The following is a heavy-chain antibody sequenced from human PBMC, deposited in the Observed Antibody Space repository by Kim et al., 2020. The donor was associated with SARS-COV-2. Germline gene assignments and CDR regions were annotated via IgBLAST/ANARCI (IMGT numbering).Heavy chain of an antibody. CDR2: SNK. V-gene: IGHV3-11*06. CDR3: AARRELLPN. D-gene: IGHD1-7*01. J-gene: IGHJ4*02. Sequence: SNKKYADSVKGRFTISRDNAKSSLYLQMNSLRVENTAVYYCAARRELLPNWGQGTLVTVSS.